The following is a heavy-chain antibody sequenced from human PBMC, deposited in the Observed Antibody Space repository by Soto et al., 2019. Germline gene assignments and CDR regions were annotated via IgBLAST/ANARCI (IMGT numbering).Heavy chain of an antibody. D-gene: IGHD6-25*01. V-gene: IGHV3-64*02. Sequence: GGSLRLSCAASGFTFSSYAMSWVRQAPGKGLECVSAISNSGASTDYAESVKGRFTISRDNSENTLYLQMGSLRAEDMALYYCARRGYGSGWPNVYMDVWGKGTTVTVSS. CDR3: ARRGYGSGWPNVYMDV. CDR2: ISNSGAST. J-gene: IGHJ6*03. CDR1: GFTFSSYA.